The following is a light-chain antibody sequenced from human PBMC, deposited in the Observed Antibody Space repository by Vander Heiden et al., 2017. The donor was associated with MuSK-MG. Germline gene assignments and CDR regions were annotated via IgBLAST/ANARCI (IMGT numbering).Light chain of an antibody. Sequence: DIQMTQSPSSLSASVGHRVTITCRARQTISTYVTCHQQKPGKAPNLLIYAASSLHTGVPSRFSGSASGTDFTLTSSSLQPEDFATYYCQQSHSSRLTCGPGTKVDVK. CDR3: QQSHSSRLT. CDR2: AAS. J-gene: IGKJ3*01. CDR1: QTISTY. V-gene: IGKV1-39*01.